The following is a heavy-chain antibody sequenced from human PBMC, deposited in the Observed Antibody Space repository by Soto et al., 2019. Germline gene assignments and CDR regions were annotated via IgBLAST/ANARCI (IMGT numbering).Heavy chain of an antibody. Sequence: EVQLLESGGGLVQPGGSLRLSCAASGFTFSSYAMSWVRQAPGKGLEWVSAISGSGVSTYYADSVKGRFTISRDNSKNTLYLQMNSLIAEDTAVYYCAKTLYYYDTSGYQWGQGTLVTVSS. J-gene: IGHJ4*02. D-gene: IGHD3-22*01. CDR3: AKTLYYYDTSGYQ. CDR2: ISGSGVST. V-gene: IGHV3-23*01. CDR1: GFTFSSYA.